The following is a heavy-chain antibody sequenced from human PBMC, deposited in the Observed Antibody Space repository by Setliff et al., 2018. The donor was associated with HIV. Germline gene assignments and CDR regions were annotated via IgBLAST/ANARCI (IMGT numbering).Heavy chain of an antibody. Sequence: SSETLSLTCTVSGGSINNYYWSWIRQPPGKSLEWVGSIFYTGSTNYRPSLESRVIVSLDTSKNQFSLKLSSVTAADTAVYYCTRRDVTTGMDSWGPGILVTVSS. CDR3: TRRDVTTGMDS. CDR1: GGSINNYY. CDR2: IFYTGST. D-gene: IGHD4-17*01. V-gene: IGHV4-59*08. J-gene: IGHJ4*02.